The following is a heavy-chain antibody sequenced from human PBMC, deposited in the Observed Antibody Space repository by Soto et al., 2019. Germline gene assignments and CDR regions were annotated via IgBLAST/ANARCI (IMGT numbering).Heavy chain of an antibody. CDR3: AKDSIPYSSSYDLDH. D-gene: IGHD6-6*01. V-gene: IGHV3-23*01. CDR1: GFSFSGYA. CDR2: MTATGVSI. Sequence: EVQLLESGGGLVQPGGSLRLSCVASGFSFSGYAMSWVRQAPGKGLVWVSSMTATGVSIYYADSGRGRFTISRDNSKNTLYLQMSSLRSEDTARYYCAKDSIPYSSSYDLDHWGRGALVTVSS. J-gene: IGHJ4*02.